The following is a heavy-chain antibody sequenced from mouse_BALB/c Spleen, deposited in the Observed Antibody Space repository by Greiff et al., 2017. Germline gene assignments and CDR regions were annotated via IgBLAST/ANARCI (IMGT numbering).Heavy chain of an antibody. Sequence: QVQLQQSGPGLVAPSQSLSITCTVSGFSLTGYGVNWVRQPPGKGLEWLGMIWGDGSTDYNSALKSRLSISKDNSKSQVFLKMNSLQTDDTARYYCASTYYYGSSYWYFDVWGAGTTVTVSS. CDR2: IWGDGST. V-gene: IGHV2-6-7*01. CDR3: ASTYYYGSSYWYFDV. J-gene: IGHJ1*01. D-gene: IGHD1-1*01. CDR1: GFSLTGYG.